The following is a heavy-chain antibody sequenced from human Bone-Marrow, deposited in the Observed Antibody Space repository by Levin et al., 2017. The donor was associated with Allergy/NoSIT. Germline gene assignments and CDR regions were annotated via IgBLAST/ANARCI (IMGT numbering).Heavy chain of an antibody. Sequence: GGSLRLSCAVSGIIFRNYAMTWVRQAPGKGLEWVSSISGSGHTTSYGDSVKGRFTNSRDNFKNTLYLQMNSLRVEDTAVYFCARDPNGDYIGAFDIWGHGTLVTVSS. CDR1: GIIFRNYA. D-gene: IGHD4-17*01. J-gene: IGHJ3*02. V-gene: IGHV3-23*01. CDR2: ISGSGHTT. CDR3: ARDPNGDYIGAFDI.